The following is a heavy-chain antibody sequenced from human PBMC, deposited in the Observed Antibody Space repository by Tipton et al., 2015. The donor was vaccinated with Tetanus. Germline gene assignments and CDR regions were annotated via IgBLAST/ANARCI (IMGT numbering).Heavy chain of an antibody. D-gene: IGHD2-15*01. CDR1: GGSFSGYY. V-gene: IGHV4-34*01. J-gene: IGHJ4*02. CDR2: INHSGST. CDR3: ARLSEYCSGGSCYY. Sequence: TLSLTCAVYGGSFSGYYWSWIRQPPGKGLEWIGEINHSGSTNYNPSLKSRVTISVDTSKNQFSLKLSSVTAADTAVYYCARLSEYCSGGSCYYWGQGTLVTVSS.